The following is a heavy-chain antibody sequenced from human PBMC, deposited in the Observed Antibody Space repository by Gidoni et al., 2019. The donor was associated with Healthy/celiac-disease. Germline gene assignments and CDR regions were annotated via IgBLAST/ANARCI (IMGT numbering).Heavy chain of an antibody. CDR2: IRSKAYGGTT. CDR3: TRGTVDTAMVFDY. Sequence: EVQLVESGGGLVQPGRSLRLSCTASGFTFGDYAMSWFRQAPGKGLEWVGFIRSKAYGGTTEYAASVKGRFTISRDDSKSIAYLQMNSLKTEDTAVYYCTRGTVDTAMVFDYWGQGTLVTVSS. CDR1: GFTFGDYA. V-gene: IGHV3-49*03. D-gene: IGHD5-18*01. J-gene: IGHJ4*02.